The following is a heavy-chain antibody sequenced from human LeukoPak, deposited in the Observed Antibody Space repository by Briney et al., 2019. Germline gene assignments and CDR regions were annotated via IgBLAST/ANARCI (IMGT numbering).Heavy chain of an antibody. D-gene: IGHD1-1*01. CDR1: GFTFSSYG. Sequence: GRSLRLSCAASGFTFSSYGMHWVRQAPGKGLEWVAVISYDGSNKYYADPVKGRFTISRDNSRNMLYLQMNSLRAEDTAVYYSTRDWNDLDYWGQGTLVTVSS. CDR2: ISYDGSNK. CDR3: TRDWNDLDY. V-gene: IGHV3-30*03. J-gene: IGHJ4*02.